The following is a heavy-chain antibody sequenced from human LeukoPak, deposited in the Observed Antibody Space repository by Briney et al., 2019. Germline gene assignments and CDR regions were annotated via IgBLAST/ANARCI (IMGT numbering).Heavy chain of an antibody. V-gene: IGHV3-23*01. CDR2: ISVSGGGT. CDR3: ARDSPILTC. CDR1: GFTFSSHS. D-gene: IGHD3-9*01. Sequence: TGGSLRLSCVASGFTFSSHSMSGVRQAPGNGLEWVSAISVSGGGTYYADSVKGRFTISRDNSHNTLYLQMNSLRAEDTALYYCARDSPILTCWGQGTLVTVSS. J-gene: IGHJ4*02.